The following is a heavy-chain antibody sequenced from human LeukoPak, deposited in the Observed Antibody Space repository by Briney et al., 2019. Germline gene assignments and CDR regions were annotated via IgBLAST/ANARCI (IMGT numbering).Heavy chain of an antibody. CDR1: GGSFSGYY. CDR3: ARYYVWGSYRPFDY. D-gene: IGHD3-16*02. V-gene: IGHV4-34*01. CDR2: INHSGST. J-gene: IGHJ4*02. Sequence: PSETLSLTCAVYGGSFSGYYWSWIRQPPGKGLEWIGEINHSGSTNYNPSLKSRVTISVDTSKNQFSLKLSSVTAADTAVYYCARYYVWGSYRPFDYWGQGTLVTVSS.